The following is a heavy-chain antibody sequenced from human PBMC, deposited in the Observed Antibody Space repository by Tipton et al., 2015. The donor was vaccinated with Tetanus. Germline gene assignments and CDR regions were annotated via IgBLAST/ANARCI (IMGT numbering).Heavy chain of an antibody. CDR1: GFTFSSYE. V-gene: IGHV3-48*03. CDR2: ISGSGII. Sequence: SLRLSCAASGFTFSSYEMNWVRQAPGKGLEWISDISGSGIIHYTDSGRFTISRDNTKNSLYLQMNSLRAEDTAVYYCARGYYDSNGFRFDYWGQGTLVTVSS. J-gene: IGHJ4*02. CDR3: ARGYYDSNGFRFDY. D-gene: IGHD3-22*01.